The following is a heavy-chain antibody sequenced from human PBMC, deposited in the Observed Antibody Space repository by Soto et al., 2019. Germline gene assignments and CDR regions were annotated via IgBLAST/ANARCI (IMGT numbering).Heavy chain of an antibody. V-gene: IGHV3-7*01. CDR3: ARDYRYSYGKSRNDY. Sequence: PGGSLRLSCAASGFTFSSYWMSWVRQAPGKGLEWVANIKQDGSEKYYVDSVKGRFTISRDNAKNSLYLQMNSLRAEDTAVYYCARDYRYSYGKSRNDYWGQGTLVTVSS. CDR1: GFTFSSYW. J-gene: IGHJ4*02. D-gene: IGHD5-18*01. CDR2: IKQDGSEK.